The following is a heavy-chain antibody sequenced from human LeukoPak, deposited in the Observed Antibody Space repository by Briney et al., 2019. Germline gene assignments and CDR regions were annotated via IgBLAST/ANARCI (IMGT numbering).Heavy chain of an antibody. CDR3: ARHFTYYYDSSGYPRDAFDI. V-gene: IGHV4-59*08. D-gene: IGHD3-22*01. CDR2: MYYSGST. J-gene: IGHJ3*02. Sequence: SETLSLTCTVSGGSISGYYWSWIRQSPGEGLVWIGYMYYSGSTNYNPSLKSRVTMSVDMSKNQFSLKLSSVTAADTALYYCARHFTYYYDSSGYPRDAFDIWGQGTMVTVSS. CDR1: GGSISGYY.